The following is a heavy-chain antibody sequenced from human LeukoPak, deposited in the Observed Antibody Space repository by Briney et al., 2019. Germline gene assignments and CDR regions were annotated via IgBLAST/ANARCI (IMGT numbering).Heavy chain of an antibody. J-gene: IGHJ4*02. V-gene: IGHV3-9*01. CDR3: AKGRSIDGGLADGGDY. D-gene: IGHD3-16*01. CDR2: ITWNGGYM. Sequence: GGSLRLSCAASGFTFDDYAVHWVRQAPGKGLEWVSGITWNGGYMGYADSVKGRFTISRDNAKNSLYLQMNSLRAEDTALYYCAKGRSIDGGLADGGDYWGQGTLVTVSS. CDR1: GFTFDDYA.